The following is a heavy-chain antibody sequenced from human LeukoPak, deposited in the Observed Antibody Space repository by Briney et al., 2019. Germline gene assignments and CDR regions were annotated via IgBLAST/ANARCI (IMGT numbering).Heavy chain of an antibody. CDR1: GGPMSSSSYY. CDR2: IWWKGST. CDR3: ARPTFPTYSSSWSFLSFCF. Sequence: AETLSLTCTVSGGPMSSSSYYWGWSRQPPGKGVDWIGRIWWKGSTCYHPSLKSRVTITLDQAKNQFAIKLSSVTAAGPAMHYCARPTFPTYSSSWSFLSFCFWGQGTLVTVSS. D-gene: IGHD6-13*01. V-gene: IGHV4-39*01. J-gene: IGHJ4*02.